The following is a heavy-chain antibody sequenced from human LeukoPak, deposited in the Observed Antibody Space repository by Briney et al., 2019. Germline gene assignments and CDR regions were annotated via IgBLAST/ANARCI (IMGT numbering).Heavy chain of an antibody. D-gene: IGHD3-10*01. V-gene: IGHV4-34*01. J-gene: IGHJ5*02. Sequence: PSETLSLTCAVYGGSFSAYYWTWIRQPPGKGLEWIGEINHSGSTNYNPSLKSRVTISVDTSKNQFSLKLSSVTAADTAVYNCARGGYYGSGNDFRFDPWGQGTLVTVSS. CDR2: INHSGST. CDR3: ARGGYYGSGNDFRFDP. CDR1: GGSFSAYY.